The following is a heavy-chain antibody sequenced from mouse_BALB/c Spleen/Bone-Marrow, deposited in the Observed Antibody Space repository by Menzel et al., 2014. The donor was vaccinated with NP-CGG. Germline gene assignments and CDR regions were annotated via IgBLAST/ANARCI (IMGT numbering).Heavy chain of an antibody. CDR3: ASATTATFYAMDY. D-gene: IGHD1-2*01. V-gene: IGHV14-3*02. CDR1: GFNIRDTY. J-gene: IGHJ4*01. Sequence: DVQLQESGAELVKPGASVKLSCTVSGFNIRDTYMHWVKQRPEQGLEWNGRIDPANGNTKYDPKFQGKATITADTSSNTAYLQLSSLTSEDTAVYYCASATTATFYAMDYWGQGTSVTVSS. CDR2: IDPANGNT.